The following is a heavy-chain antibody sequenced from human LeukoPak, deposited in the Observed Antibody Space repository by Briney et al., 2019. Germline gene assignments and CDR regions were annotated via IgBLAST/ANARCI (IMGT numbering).Heavy chain of an antibody. D-gene: IGHD3-22*01. CDR2: IYSGGST. J-gene: IGHJ4*02. Sequence: PGGSLRLSCAASGFTVSSNYMSWVRQAPGKGPEWVSVIYSGGSTYYADSVKGRFTISRDNSKNKLYLQMNSLRDEDTAVDYWARGGGYYYDSSGYHLGFDYWGQGTLVTVSS. V-gene: IGHV3-66*02. CDR3: ARGGGYYYDSSGYHLGFDY. CDR1: GFTVSSNY.